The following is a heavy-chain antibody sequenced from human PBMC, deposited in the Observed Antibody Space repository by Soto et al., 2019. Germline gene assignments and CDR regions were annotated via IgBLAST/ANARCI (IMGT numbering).Heavy chain of an antibody. V-gene: IGHV1-18*01. Sequence: QVHLVQSGAEVKKPGASVKVSCKASGYTFTSYGITWVRQAPGQGLEWMGWISAHNGNTDYAQKLQGRVIVTRDTSTSTGYMELTSLRSDDTAVYYCARGRYGYYWGQGALVTVSS. CDR1: GYTFTSYG. J-gene: IGHJ4*02. D-gene: IGHD1-1*01. CDR3: ARGRYGYY. CDR2: ISAHNGNT.